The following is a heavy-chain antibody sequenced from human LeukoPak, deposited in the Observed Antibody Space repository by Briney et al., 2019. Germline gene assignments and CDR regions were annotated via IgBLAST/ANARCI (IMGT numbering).Heavy chain of an antibody. Sequence: GGSLRLSCAASGFTFSSYAMSWVRQAPGKGLEWVSAISGSGGSTYYADSVKGRFTISRDNSKNTLYLQMNSLRAEDTAVYYCAESSGCSSTRCYSRVFDYWGQGTLVTVSS. D-gene: IGHD2-2*01. J-gene: IGHJ4*02. V-gene: IGHV3-23*01. CDR1: GFTFSSYA. CDR3: AESSGCSSTRCYSRVFDY. CDR2: ISGSGGST.